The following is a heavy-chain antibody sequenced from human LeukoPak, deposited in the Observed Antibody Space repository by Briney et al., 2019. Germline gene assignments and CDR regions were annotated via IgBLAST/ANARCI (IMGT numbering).Heavy chain of an antibody. CDR2: IYYSGST. CDR1: GGSISSYY. CDR3: GRDYGDYDRALDY. V-gene: IGHV4-59*12. D-gene: IGHD4-17*01. Sequence: SETLSLTCTVSGGSISSYYWSWIRQPPGKGLEWIGYIYYSGSTNYNPSLKSRVTISVDTSKNQFSLKLSSVTAADTAVYYCGRDYGDYDRALDYWGQGTLVTVSS. J-gene: IGHJ4*02.